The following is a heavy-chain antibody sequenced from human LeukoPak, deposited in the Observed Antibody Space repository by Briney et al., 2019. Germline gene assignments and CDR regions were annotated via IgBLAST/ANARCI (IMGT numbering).Heavy chain of an antibody. Sequence: GGSLRLSCAASGFTLSNYAMNWVRQAPGKGLEWVSYISSGGSSIYYADSVKGRFTISRDNAKNSLYLQMNSLRDEDTAIYYCVREVVASPGLHFDYWGQGALVTVSS. CDR2: ISSGGSSI. V-gene: IGHV3-48*02. J-gene: IGHJ4*02. CDR1: GFTLSNYA. D-gene: IGHD2-2*01. CDR3: VREVVASPGLHFDY.